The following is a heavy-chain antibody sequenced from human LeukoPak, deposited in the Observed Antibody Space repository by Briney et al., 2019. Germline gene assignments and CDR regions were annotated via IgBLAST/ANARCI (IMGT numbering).Heavy chain of an antibody. CDR2: IWYDGSNK. CDR1: GFIFSGYG. CDR3: AKDRGGGGSCIDY. D-gene: IGHD2-15*01. Sequence: PGRSLRLSCAASGFIFSGYGMHWVRQAPGKGLEWVAVIWYDGSNKYYADSAKGRFTISRDNSKNTLYLQMNSLRAEDTAVYYCAKDRGGGGSCIDYWGQGTLVTVSS. J-gene: IGHJ4*02. V-gene: IGHV3-33*06.